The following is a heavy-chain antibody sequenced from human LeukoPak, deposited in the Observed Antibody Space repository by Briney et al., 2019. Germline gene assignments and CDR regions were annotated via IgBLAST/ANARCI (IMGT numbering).Heavy chain of an antibody. CDR3: ARDHSYDSSGYSKNDAFDI. Sequence: GGSLGLSCAASGFTISSYWMSWVRQAPGKGLEWVAKIKQDGREKYYVDSVTGRFTISGDNAKNSLYLKMNSLRAEDTAVYYCARDHSYDSSGYSKNDAFDIWGQGTMVTVSS. D-gene: IGHD3-22*01. V-gene: IGHV3-7*01. CDR1: GFTISSYW. CDR2: IKQDGREK. J-gene: IGHJ3*02.